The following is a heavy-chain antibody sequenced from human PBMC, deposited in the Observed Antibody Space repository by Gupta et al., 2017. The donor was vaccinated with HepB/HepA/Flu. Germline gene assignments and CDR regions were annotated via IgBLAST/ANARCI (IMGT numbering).Heavy chain of an antibody. Sequence: VQLLESGGGLVQPGGSLGLSWAASGFPLITYVMSGVRQAPGKGLEWVSSVRGGGVHTYSADSVKGRLPISRDNPNNTLQLQMHSLRAEDTAVYYCGKGIDSSGYNFERGGDYWGHGPLVAVS. J-gene: IGHJ4*01. CDR1: GFPLITYV. D-gene: IGHD3-22*01. V-gene: IGHV3-23*01. CDR2: VRGGGVHT. CDR3: GKGIDSSGYNFERGGDY.